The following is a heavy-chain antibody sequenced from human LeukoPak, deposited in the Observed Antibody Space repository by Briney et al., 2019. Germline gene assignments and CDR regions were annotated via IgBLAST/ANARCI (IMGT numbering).Heavy chain of an antibody. D-gene: IGHD2-2*01. CDR2: MNPNSGNT. Sequence: ASVKVSCKASGYTFTSYDINWVRQATGQGLEWMGWMNPNSGNTGYAQKFQGRVTMTRNTSISTAYMELSSLRSEDTAVYYCARATIVVVPAALNGEYDYYYYMDVWGKGTTVTISS. CDR3: ARATIVVVPAALNGEYDYYYYMDV. V-gene: IGHV1-8*01. J-gene: IGHJ6*03. CDR1: GYTFTSYD.